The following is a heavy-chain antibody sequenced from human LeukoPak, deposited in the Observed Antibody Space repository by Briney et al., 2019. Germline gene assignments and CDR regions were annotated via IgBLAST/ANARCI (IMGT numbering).Heavy chain of an antibody. Sequence: ASETLSLTCTVSGGSINSGDYHWTWIRQPPGKGLEWIGYIYYSGSTYSNLSLKSRLTISLDTSKNQLSLKLNSVTAADTAVYYCARVGVGSGTRNNWFDPWGQGTLVTVPS. CDR2: IYYSGST. V-gene: IGHV4-30-4*08. D-gene: IGHD2-2*01. CDR1: GGSINSGDYH. CDR3: ARVGVGSGTRNNWFDP. J-gene: IGHJ5*02.